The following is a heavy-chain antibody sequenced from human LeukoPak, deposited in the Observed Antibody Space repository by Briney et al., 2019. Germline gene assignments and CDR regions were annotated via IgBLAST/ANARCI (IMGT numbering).Heavy chain of an antibody. CDR3: ASLKDGYNFHH. V-gene: IGHV1-2*02. D-gene: IGHD5-24*01. Sequence: ASVKVSCETSGYTFTNYFLHWVRQAPGQGLEWMGWISPNGGVTKYTQKFQGRVTMTRDTSISTAYMELTSLTSDDTAVYYCASLKDGYNFHHWGQGTLVTVSS. CDR1: GYTFTNYF. CDR2: ISPNGGVT. J-gene: IGHJ4*02.